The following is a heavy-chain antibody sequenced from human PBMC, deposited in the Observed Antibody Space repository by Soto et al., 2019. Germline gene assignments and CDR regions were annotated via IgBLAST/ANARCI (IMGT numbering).Heavy chain of an antibody. Sequence: SGPTLVNPTQPRTLTCTLSGFSLSPSGGEVRWIRQPPGKALDWLALIYCDDDKRYSPSLKSRLTITTATSQHQVLLTVPNLDPGDAGRYFCAQAGYSSSWGGFDYLGQGTLGTVSS. CDR1: GFSLSPSGGE. J-gene: IGHJ4*03. V-gene: IGHV2-5*02. D-gene: IGHD6-13*01. CDR2: IYCDDDK. CDR3: AQAGYSSSWGGFDY.